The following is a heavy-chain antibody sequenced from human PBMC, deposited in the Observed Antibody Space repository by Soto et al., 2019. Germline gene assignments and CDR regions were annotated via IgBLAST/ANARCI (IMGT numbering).Heavy chain of an antibody. CDR2: IYYSGST. V-gene: IGHV4-61*08. CDR3: ASYTAMVNHTAKPVFDY. J-gene: IGHJ4*02. CDR1: GGSVSSGGYY. Sequence: SETLSLTCTVSGGSVSSGGYYWSWIRQPPGKGLEWIGYIYYSGSTNYNPALNSRVTISVDTSKNQYSLKLSSVTAADTAVYYWASYTAMVNHTAKPVFDYWGQGTLVTVSS. D-gene: IGHD5-18*01.